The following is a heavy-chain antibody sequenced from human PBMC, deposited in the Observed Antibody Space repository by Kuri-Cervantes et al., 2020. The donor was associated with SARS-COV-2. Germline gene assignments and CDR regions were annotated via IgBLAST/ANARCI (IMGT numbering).Heavy chain of an antibody. J-gene: IGHJ6*03. Sequence: SETLSLTCAVYGGSFRGYFWSWIRQPPGKGLEWIGEINHSGSTNYNPSLKSRVTISVDTSKNQFSLKLSSVTAADTAVYYCARVMVEQQAVYMDVWGKGTTVTVSS. CDR3: ARVMVEQQAVYMDV. CDR2: INHSGST. CDR1: GGSFRGYF. D-gene: IGHD4/OR15-4a*01. V-gene: IGHV4-34*01.